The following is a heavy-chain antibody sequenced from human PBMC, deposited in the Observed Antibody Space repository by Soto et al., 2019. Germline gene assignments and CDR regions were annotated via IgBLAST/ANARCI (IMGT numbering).Heavy chain of an antibody. CDR3: ARHNRYSSTWFEGWFDP. D-gene: IGHD6-13*01. V-gene: IGHV5-51*01. J-gene: IGHJ5*02. CDR1: GYSFTNYW. CDR2: IHPGDSDT. Sequence: ESLKISCKASGYSFTNYWVGWVRQMPGKGLEWMGIIHPGDSDTRYSPSFQGQVTISADKSISTAYLQWSSLKASDSAMYYCARHNRYSSTWFEGWFDPWGQGTLVTVSS.